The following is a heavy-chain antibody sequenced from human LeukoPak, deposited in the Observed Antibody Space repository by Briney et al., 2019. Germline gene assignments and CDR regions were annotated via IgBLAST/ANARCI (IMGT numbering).Heavy chain of an antibody. CDR1: GGSISSSSYY. Sequence: PSETLSLTCTVSGGSISSSSYYWGWIRQPPGKGLEWIGSIYYSGSTYYNPSLKSRVTISVDTSKNQFSLKLSSVTAADTAVYYCARLARWLQTFDYWGQGTLVTVSS. J-gene: IGHJ4*02. CDR3: ARLARWLQTFDY. CDR2: IYYSGST. D-gene: IGHD5-24*01. V-gene: IGHV4-39*01.